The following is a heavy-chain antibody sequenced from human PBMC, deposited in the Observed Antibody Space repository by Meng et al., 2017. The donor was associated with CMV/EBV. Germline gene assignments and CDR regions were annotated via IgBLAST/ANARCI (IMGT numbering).Heavy chain of an antibody. CDR2: ISAYNGNT. Sequence: ASVKVSCKASGYTFTSYGISWVRQAPGQGLEWMGWISAYNGNTNYAQKLKGRVTMTTDTSTSTAYMELRSLRSDDTAVYYCARDGGQWPGGSHYYYYYGMDVWGQGTTVTVSS. CDR3: ARDGGQWPGGSHYYYYYGMDV. D-gene: IGHD6-19*01. V-gene: IGHV1-18*01. CDR1: GYTFTSYG. J-gene: IGHJ6*02.